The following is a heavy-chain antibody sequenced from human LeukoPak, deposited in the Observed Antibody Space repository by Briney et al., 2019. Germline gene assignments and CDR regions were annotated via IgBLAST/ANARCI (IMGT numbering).Heavy chain of an antibody. CDR1: GGSISSSSYY. D-gene: IGHD3-16*02. CDR2: IYYSGST. J-gene: IGHJ4*02. Sequence: SETLSLTCTVSGGSISSSSYYWGWIRQPPGKGLEWIGSIYYSGSTYYNPSLKSRVTISVDTSKNQFSLKLSSVTAAHTAVYYCARQTGGARDCVWGSYRIRFVDYWGQGTLVTVSS. V-gene: IGHV4-39*01. CDR3: ARQTGGARDCVWGSYRIRFVDY.